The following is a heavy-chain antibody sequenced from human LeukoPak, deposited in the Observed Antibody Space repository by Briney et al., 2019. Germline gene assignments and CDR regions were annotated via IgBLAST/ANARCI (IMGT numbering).Heavy chain of an antibody. D-gene: IGHD6-13*01. V-gene: IGHV5-51*01. CDR1: GYNVASYW. J-gene: IGHJ4*02. CDR2: IYPGDSDT. Sequence: GESLKISCQGSGYNVASYWIAWVRQMPGKGLEWMGIIYPGDSDTRYSPCFEGQVTISADKSISTAYLEWSSLKASDTAMYFCARDRSSSWHQFDNWGQGTLVTVSS. CDR3: ARDRSSSWHQFDN.